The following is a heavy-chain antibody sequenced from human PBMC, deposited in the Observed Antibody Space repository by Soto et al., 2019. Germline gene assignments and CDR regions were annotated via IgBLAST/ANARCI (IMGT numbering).Heavy chain of an antibody. CDR2: INSDGSST. CDR3: ARDSTMVRGVTQYYFDY. D-gene: IGHD3-10*01. J-gene: IGHJ4*02. V-gene: IGHV3-74*01. CDR1: GFTFSSYW. Sequence: PGGSLRLSCAASGFTFSSYWMHWVRQAPGKGLVWVSRINSDGSSTSYADPVKGRFTISRDNAKNTLYLQMNSLRAEDTAVYYCARDSTMVRGVTQYYFDYWGQGTLVTVSS.